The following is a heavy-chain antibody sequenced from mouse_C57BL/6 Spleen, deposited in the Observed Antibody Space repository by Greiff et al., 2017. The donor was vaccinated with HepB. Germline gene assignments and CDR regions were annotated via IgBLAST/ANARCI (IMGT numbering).Heavy chain of an antibody. CDR1: GFTFSDYG. Sequence: DVKLVESGGGLVKPGGSLKLSCAASGFTFSDYGMHWVRQAPEKGLEWVAYISSGSSTIYYADTVKGRFTISRDNAKNTLFLQMTSLRSEDTAMYYCARRSYASYYFDYWGQGTTLTVSS. J-gene: IGHJ2*01. V-gene: IGHV5-17*01. D-gene: IGHD6-5*01. CDR3: ARRSYASYYFDY. CDR2: ISSGSSTI.